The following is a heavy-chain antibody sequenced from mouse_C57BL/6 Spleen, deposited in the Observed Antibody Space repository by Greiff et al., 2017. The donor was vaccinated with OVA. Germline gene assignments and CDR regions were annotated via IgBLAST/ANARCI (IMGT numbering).Heavy chain of an antibody. Sequence: VQLQQPGAELVRPGSSVKLSCKASGYTFTSYWMHWVKQRPIQGLEWIGNIDPSDSETHYNQKFKDKATLTVDKSSSTAYMQLSSLTSEDSAVYYCARYYGNYPYYAMDYWGQGTSATVSS. CDR2: IDPSDSET. D-gene: IGHD2-1*01. CDR1: GYTFTSYW. V-gene: IGHV1-52*01. CDR3: ARYYGNYPYYAMDY. J-gene: IGHJ4*01.